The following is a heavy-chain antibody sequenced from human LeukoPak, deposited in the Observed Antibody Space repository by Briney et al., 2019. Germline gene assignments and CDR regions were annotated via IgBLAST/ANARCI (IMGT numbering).Heavy chain of an antibody. D-gene: IGHD5-12*01. V-gene: IGHV1-69*13. CDR1: GGTFSSYA. CDR2: IIPIFGTA. J-gene: IGHJ4*02. Sequence: SVKVSCKASGGTFSSYAISWVRQAPGQGLEWMGGIIPIFGTANYAQKFQGRVTITADESTSTAYMELNSLRSEDTAVYYCARSEDIVATVPDYWGQGTLVTVSS. CDR3: ARSEDIVATVPDY.